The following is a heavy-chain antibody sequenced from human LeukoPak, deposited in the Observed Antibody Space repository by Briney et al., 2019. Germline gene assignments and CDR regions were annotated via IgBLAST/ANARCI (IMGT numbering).Heavy chain of an antibody. V-gene: IGHV3-66*02. Sequence: GGSLRLSCAASGFTVSSHYMSWVRQAPGKGLEWVSLFHSGGSIYHADSVKGRFTISRDTSKNTLYLQMNSLRPEDTAVYYCARISDNSGYYYFLDYWGQGTQVTVSS. CDR1: GFTVSSHY. D-gene: IGHD3-22*01. CDR3: ARISDNSGYYYFLDY. CDR2: FHSGGSI. J-gene: IGHJ4*02.